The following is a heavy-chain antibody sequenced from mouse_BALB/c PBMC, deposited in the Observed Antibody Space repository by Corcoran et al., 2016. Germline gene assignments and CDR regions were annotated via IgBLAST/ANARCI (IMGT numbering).Heavy chain of an antibody. CDR1: GFNIKDTY. Sequence: EVQLQQSGAELVKPGASVKLSCTAAGFNIKDTYMQWVKQRPEQGLEWIGRIDPAIDNTKYDPNFQGKATITEETSPNTAYLQLSSLTSEDTAVYYCASPLSTIITTWFAFWGQGTLVTVSA. CDR3: ASPLSTIITTWFAF. CDR2: IDPAIDNT. V-gene: IGHV14-3*02. J-gene: IGHJ3*01. D-gene: IGHD2-4*01.